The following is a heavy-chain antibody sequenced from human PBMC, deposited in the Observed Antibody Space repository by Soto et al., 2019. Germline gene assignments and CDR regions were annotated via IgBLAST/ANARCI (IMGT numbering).Heavy chain of an antibody. CDR3: VGVTFFRGLHV. CDR1: GDSVSSDSSA. V-gene: IGHV6-1*01. CDR2: TFFKSKWHN. J-gene: IGHJ6*01. D-gene: IGHD3-10*01. Sequence: SPTLSLPCGITGDSVSSDSSAWIWIRQSPSRGLEWLGRTFFKSKWHNDYALSVKSRITISPDTYQNQFSLDLDSVTPEDTAVYYCVGVTFFRGLHVWGQGTPVTVS.